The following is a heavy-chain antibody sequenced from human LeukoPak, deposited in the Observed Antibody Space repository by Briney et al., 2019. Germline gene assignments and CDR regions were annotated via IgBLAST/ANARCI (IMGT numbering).Heavy chain of an antibody. V-gene: IGHV4-34*01. CDR1: GGSFSGYY. CDR3: ARVSSRGSSGWYDTLSTGIDP. J-gene: IGHJ5*02. Sequence: SETLSLTCAVYGGSFSGYYWSWIRQPPGKGLEWIGEINHSGSTNYNPSLKSRVTISVDTSKNQFSLKLSSVTAADTAVYYCARVSSRGSSGWYDTLSTGIDPWGQGTLVTVSS. CDR2: INHSGST. D-gene: IGHD6-19*01.